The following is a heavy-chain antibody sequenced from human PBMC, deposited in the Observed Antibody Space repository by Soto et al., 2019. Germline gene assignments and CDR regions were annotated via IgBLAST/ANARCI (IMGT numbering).Heavy chain of an antibody. J-gene: IGHJ6*02. CDR1: GYTFTGYY. CDR3: ARDRMTPPYDILSGYYSYYYYYGMDC. Sequence: ASVKVSCKASGYTFTGYYMHWVRQAPGQGLEWMGWINPNSGGTNYAQKFQGWVTMTRDTSISTAYMELSRLRSDDTAVYYCARDRMTPPYDILSGYYSYYYYYGMDCWGQGTTVTVSS. CDR2: INPNSGGT. V-gene: IGHV1-2*04. D-gene: IGHD3-9*01.